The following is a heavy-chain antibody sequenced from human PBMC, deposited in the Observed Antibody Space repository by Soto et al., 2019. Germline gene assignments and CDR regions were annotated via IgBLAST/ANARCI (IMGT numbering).Heavy chain of an antibody. Sequence: PGGSLRLSCAASGFTFSAHYVDWVRQAPGKGLEWVGRIKNKANSYTTEYAASVEGRFTISREDSQNSLYLQMNSLKTEDTAVYYCARVSLVGPSGGRYFDYWGQGSQVAVSS. D-gene: IGHD1-26*01. CDR2: IKNKANSYTT. CDR3: ARVSLVGPSGGRYFDY. CDR1: GFTFSAHY. J-gene: IGHJ4*02. V-gene: IGHV3-72*01.